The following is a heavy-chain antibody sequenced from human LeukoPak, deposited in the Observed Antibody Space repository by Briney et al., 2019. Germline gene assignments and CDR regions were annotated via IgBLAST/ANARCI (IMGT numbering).Heavy chain of an antibody. D-gene: IGHD4-17*01. CDR1: GYTFTGYY. V-gene: IGHV1-2*06. Sequence: ASVKVSCKASGYTFTGYYMHWVRQAPGQGLEWMGRINPNSGGTNYAQKFQGRVTMTRDTSISTAYMELSRLRSEDTAVFYCAGSTVTRLAEYFQHWGQGTLVTVSS. J-gene: IGHJ1*01. CDR3: AGSTVTRLAEYFQH. CDR2: INPNSGGT.